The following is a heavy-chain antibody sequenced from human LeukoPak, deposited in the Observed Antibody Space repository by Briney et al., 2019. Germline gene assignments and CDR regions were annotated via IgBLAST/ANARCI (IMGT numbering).Heavy chain of an antibody. CDR3: ARDGVDCSGGSCYSAEYFQH. J-gene: IGHJ1*01. CDR2: VSYDGSNK. V-gene: IGHV3-30*04. Sequence: GGSLRLSCAASGFTFSSYAMHWVRQAPGKGLEWVAVVSYDGSNKYYADSVKGRFTISRDNSKNTLYLQMNSLRAEDTAVYYCARDGVDCSGGSCYSAEYFQHWGQGTLVTVSS. D-gene: IGHD2-15*01. CDR1: GFTFSSYA.